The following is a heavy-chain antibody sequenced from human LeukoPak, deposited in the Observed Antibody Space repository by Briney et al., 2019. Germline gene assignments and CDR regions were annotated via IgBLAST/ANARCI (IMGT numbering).Heavy chain of an antibody. D-gene: IGHD2-2*01. J-gene: IGHJ6*03. CDR1: GFTFSNYS. CDR3: AKGKAEVPIYYYYYMDV. Sequence: GGSLRLSCAASGFTFSNYSMHWVRQAPGKGLEWVAFIRYGGSNKYYADSVKGRFTISRDNSKNTLYLQMNSLRAEDTAVYYCAKGKAEVPIYYYYYMDVWGKGTTVTISS. V-gene: IGHV3-30*02. CDR2: IRYGGSNK.